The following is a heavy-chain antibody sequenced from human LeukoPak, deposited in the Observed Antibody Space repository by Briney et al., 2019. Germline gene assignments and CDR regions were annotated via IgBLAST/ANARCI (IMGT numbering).Heavy chain of an antibody. V-gene: IGHV3-48*01. CDR3: ARGSGSYFLYYYYMDV. CDR1: GFTFSSYS. Sequence: TGGSLRLSCAASGFTFSSYSMNWVRQAPGKGLEWVSYISSSSSTIYYADSVKGRFTISRDNSKNTLYLQMGSLRAEDMAVYYCARGSGSYFLYYYYMDVWGKGTTVTVSS. D-gene: IGHD1-26*01. J-gene: IGHJ6*03. CDR2: ISSSSSTI.